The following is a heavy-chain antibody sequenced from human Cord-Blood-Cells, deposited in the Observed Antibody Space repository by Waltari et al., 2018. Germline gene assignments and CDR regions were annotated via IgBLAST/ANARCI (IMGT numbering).Heavy chain of an antibody. D-gene: IGHD6-6*01. CDR1: EGTFRSYR. V-gene: IGHV1-69*01. J-gene: IGHJ4*02. CDR2: IIPIFGTA. Sequence: QVQLVQSGAEVKKPGSSVNDSCTASEGTFRSYRSSRVRQAPGQGLEWMGGIIPIFGTANYAKKCQGRVTITADESTSTAYMELSSLRSEDTAVYYCAGGLAARPRFDYWGQGTLVTVSS. CDR3: AGGLAARPRFDY.